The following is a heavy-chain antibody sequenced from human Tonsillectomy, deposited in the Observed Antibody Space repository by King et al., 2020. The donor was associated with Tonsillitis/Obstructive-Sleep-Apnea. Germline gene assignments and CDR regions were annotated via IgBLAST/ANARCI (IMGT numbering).Heavy chain of an antibody. CDR1: GYTFTSYG. CDR2: ISAYNGNT. D-gene: IGHD3-3*01. Sequence: QLVQSGAEVKKPGASVKVSCKASGYTFTSYGISWVRQAPGQGLEWMGWISAYNGNTNYAQKLQGRVTMTTDTSTSTAYMELRSLRSDDTAVYYCARGYGYYDFWSGYYTGMESDAFEIWGQGTMVTVSS. CDR3: ARGYGYYDFWSGYYTGMESDAFEI. J-gene: IGHJ3*02. V-gene: IGHV1-18*01.